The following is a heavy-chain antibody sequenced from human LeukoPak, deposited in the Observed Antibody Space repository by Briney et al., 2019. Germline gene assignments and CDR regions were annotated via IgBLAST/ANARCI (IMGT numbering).Heavy chain of an antibody. Sequence: SETLSLTCTVSGGSISSGDYYWSWIRQPPGKGLEWTGYIYYSGSTYYNPSLKSRVTISVDTSKNQFSLKLSSVTAADTAVYYCARGPRYGMDVWGQGTTVTVSS. V-gene: IGHV4-30-4*01. CDR1: GGSISSGDYY. CDR3: ARGPRYGMDV. CDR2: IYYSGST. J-gene: IGHJ6*02.